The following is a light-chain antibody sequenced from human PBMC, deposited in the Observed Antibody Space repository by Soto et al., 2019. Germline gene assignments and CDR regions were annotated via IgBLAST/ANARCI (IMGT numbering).Light chain of an antibody. CDR3: QSYDMSLSGWV. CDR1: SSDVGGYNY. V-gene: IGLV2-8*01. J-gene: IGLJ3*02. CDR2: EVN. Sequence: QSALTQPPSASGSPGQSVTISCTGTSSDVGGYNYVSWYQQHPGKAPKLTIYEVNKRPSGVPDRFSGSKSGNTASLTVSGLQAEDEADYYCQSYDMSLSGWVFGGGTKLTVL.